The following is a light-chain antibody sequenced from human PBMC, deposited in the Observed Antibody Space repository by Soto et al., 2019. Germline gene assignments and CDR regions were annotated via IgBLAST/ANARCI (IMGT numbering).Light chain of an antibody. CDR3: QQSYTTPRLS. Sequence: DIQMTQSPSSLSASVGDKLTITCRANQSITNFLNWYQKKPGEVPKLLIYAASRLESGVPSRFSGSGSGTDFALTINTLQPADFATYYCQQSYTTPRLSFGGGTRVEFK. V-gene: IGKV1-39*01. CDR2: AAS. CDR1: QSITNF. J-gene: IGKJ4*01.